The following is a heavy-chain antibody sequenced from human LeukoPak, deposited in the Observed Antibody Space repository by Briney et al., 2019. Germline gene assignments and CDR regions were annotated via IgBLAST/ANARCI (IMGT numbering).Heavy chain of an antibody. J-gene: IGHJ4*02. V-gene: IGHV1-46*01. CDR2: INPSGGST. Sequence: ASVKVSCKASGYTFTSYYMHWVRQAPGQGLEWMGIINPSGGSTSYAQKFQGRVTMTRDMSTSAVYMELSSLRSEDAAVYYCARSYGSGSYFDWGQGTLVTVSS. D-gene: IGHD3-10*01. CDR1: GYTFTSYY. CDR3: ARSYGSGSYFD.